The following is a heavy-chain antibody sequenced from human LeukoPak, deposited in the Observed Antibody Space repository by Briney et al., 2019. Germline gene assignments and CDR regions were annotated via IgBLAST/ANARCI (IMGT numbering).Heavy chain of an antibody. V-gene: IGHV3-30-3*01. CDR2: ISYDGSNK. Sequence: GGSLRLSCAASGFTFSSYAMHWVRQAPGKGLEWVAVISYDGSNKYYADSVKGRFTISRDNSKNTLYLQMNSLRAEDTAVYYCARVWFGELAFDYWGQGTLVTVSS. CDR3: ARVWFGELAFDY. CDR1: GFTFSSYA. D-gene: IGHD3-10*01. J-gene: IGHJ4*02.